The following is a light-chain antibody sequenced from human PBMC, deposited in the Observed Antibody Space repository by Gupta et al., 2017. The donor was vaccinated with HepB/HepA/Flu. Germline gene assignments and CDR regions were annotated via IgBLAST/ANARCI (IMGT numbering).Light chain of an antibody. J-gene: IGLJ3*02. V-gene: IGLV2-14*03. CDR2: DVS. CDR1: SSDVGGYNY. CDR3: SSYTSSSTRV. Sequence: QSALTQPASVSGSPGPSITISCTGTSSDVGGYNYVSWYQQHPGKAPKLMIYDVSNRPSGVANRFSGSKSGNTASLTISGLKEEDAADYYCSSYTSSSTRVFGGGTKLTVL.